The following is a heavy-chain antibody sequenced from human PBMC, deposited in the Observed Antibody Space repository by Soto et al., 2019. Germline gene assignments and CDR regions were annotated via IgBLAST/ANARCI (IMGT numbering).Heavy chain of an antibody. CDR1: GGTFSSYA. Sequence: QVQLVQSGAEVKKPGSSVKVSCKASGGTFSSYAVSWVRQAPGQGLEWMGGIIPIFGTANYAQKFQGRVTITADESTSTAYMELSSLRSEDTAVYYCARDRDCISTSCYAGYWGQGTLVTVSS. CDR2: IIPIFGTA. J-gene: IGHJ4*02. V-gene: IGHV1-69*12. CDR3: ARDRDCISTSCYAGY. D-gene: IGHD2-2*01.